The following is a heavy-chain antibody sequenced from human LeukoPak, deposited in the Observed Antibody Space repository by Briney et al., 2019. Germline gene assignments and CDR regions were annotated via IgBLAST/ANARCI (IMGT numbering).Heavy chain of an antibody. CDR2: MNPNSGNT. Sequence: ASVKVSCKASGYTFTSYDINWVRQATGQGLEWMGWMNPNSGNTGYAQKFQGRVTMTRNTSISTAYMELSSLRSEDTAVYYCARGRSYYYDSSGYTDFDYWGQGTLVTVSS. CDR1: GYTFTSYD. J-gene: IGHJ4*02. V-gene: IGHV1-8*01. D-gene: IGHD3-22*01. CDR3: ARGRSYYYDSSGYTDFDY.